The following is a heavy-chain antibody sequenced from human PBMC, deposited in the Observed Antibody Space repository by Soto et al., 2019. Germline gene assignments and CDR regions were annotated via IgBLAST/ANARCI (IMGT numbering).Heavy chain of an antibody. CDR2: IKSDGSNI. CDR1: GFTFSSYW. CDR3: ARGGFSGSGSFIQGDY. V-gene: IGHV3-74*01. Sequence: EVQLVESGGGLVQPGGSLRLSCAASGFTFSSYWMHWVRQAPGKGLVWVSRIKSDGSNINYADSVKGRFTISRDNAKNTLYLQMNSLRAEDTAFYYCARGGFSGSGSFIQGDYWGQGTLVTVSS. D-gene: IGHD3-10*01. J-gene: IGHJ4*02.